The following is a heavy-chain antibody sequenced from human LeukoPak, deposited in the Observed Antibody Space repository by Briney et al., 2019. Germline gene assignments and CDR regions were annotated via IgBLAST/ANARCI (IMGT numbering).Heavy chain of an antibody. CDR1: GYTFTGYY. J-gene: IGHJ5*02. CDR3: ARDYDSSGYGNWFDP. CDR2: INPNSGGT. Sequence: GASVKVSCKASGYTFTGYYMHWVRQAPGQGLEWMGWINPNSGGTNYAQKFQGRVTMTRDTSISTAHMELSRLRSDDTAMYYCARDYDSSGYGNWFDPWGQGTLVTVSS. V-gene: IGHV1-2*02. D-gene: IGHD3-22*01.